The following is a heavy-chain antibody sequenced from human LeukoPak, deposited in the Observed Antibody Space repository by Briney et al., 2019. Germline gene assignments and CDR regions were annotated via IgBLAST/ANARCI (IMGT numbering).Heavy chain of an antibody. Sequence: GGSLRLSCTASGFTFSTYDMSWVCQAPGKGLEWVSTVRVNGRSTFYADSVKGRFTISRDNSKNTLYLQMSSLRAEDTALYYCAKPGEPSNYYFDYWGQGALVTVSS. CDR3: AKPGEPSNYYFDY. D-gene: IGHD1-14*01. J-gene: IGHJ4*02. V-gene: IGHV3-23*01. CDR2: VRVNGRST. CDR1: GFTFSTYD.